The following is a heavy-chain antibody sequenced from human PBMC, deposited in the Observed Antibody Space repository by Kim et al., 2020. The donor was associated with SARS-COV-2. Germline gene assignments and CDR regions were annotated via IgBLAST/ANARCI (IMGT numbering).Heavy chain of an antibody. Sequence: SETLSLTCNVSGGSISSGGHYWSWIRQHPGKGLEWLGYIYHSGITHYNPSLESRLMISVDTSNNQFSLRLISVTAADTAVYYCVRASDYGANSDFAYWGQGTQVTVFS. D-gene: IGHD4-17*01. CDR1: GGSISSGGHY. CDR3: VRASDYGANSDFAY. J-gene: IGHJ4*02. V-gene: IGHV4-31*03. CDR2: IYHSGIT.